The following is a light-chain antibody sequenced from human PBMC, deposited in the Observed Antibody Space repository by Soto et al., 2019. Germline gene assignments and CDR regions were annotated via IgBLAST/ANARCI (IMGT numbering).Light chain of an antibody. V-gene: IGLV2-14*01. J-gene: IGLJ3*02. CDR3: SSYTNTNSWM. Sequence: QSALTQPASVTGSPGQSITISCTGTSSDVGGYNFVSWYQQHPGKVPRLIIYEVSNRPSGVSKRFSGSKSGNTASLTISGLQAEDEADYYCSSYTNTNSWMFGGGTKLTVL. CDR2: EVS. CDR1: SSDVGGYNF.